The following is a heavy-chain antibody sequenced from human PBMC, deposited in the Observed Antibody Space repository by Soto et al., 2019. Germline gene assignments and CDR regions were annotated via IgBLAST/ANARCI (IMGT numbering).Heavy chain of an antibody. J-gene: IGHJ3*02. CDR3: ARPSQLYDYVWGSPPAFDI. V-gene: IGHV4-34*01. CDR2: INHSGST. D-gene: IGHD3-16*01. CDR1: GGSFSGYY. Sequence: PSETLSLTCAVYGGSFSGYYWSWIRQPPGKGLEWIGEINHSGSTNYNPSLKSRVTISVDTSKNQFSLKLSSVTAADMAVYYCARPSQLYDYVWGSPPAFDIWGQGTMVTVSS.